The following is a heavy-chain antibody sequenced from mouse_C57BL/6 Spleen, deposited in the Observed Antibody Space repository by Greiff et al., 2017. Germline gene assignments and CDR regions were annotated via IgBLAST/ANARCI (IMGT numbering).Heavy chain of an antibody. CDR2: IYPGDGDT. CDR1: GYAFSSYW. J-gene: IGHJ3*01. D-gene: IGHD4-1*01. V-gene: IGHV1-80*01. Sequence: VKLLESGAELVKPGASVKISCKASGYAFSSYWMNWVKQRPGKGLEWIGQIYPGDGDTNYNGKFKGKATLTADKSSSTAYMQLSSLTSEDSAVYFCARWEVTGTSAYWGQGTLVTVSA. CDR3: ARWEVTGTSAY.